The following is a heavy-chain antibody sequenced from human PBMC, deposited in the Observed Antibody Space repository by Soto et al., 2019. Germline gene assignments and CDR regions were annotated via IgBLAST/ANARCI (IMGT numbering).Heavy chain of an antibody. CDR3: ARDMHAGSTHDFDP. Sequence: GILCLTCCVLGGSFTAYEWSWFRQCPGKGLNYLAYTSTTDNPTYNPPLPSRVTISLNTSNHQLSLKLASMTAADTAVYYCARDMHAGSTHDFDPWGQGTLVTVSS. CDR1: GGSFTAYE. CDR2: TSTTDNP. J-gene: IGHJ5*02. V-gene: IGHV4-59*13. D-gene: IGHD1-1*01.